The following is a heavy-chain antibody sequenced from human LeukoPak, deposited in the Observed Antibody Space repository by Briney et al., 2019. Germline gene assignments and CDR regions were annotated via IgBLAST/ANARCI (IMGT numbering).Heavy chain of an antibody. Sequence: SETLSLTCALYGGSYSGYYWSWIRQPPRRGLEWIGEINHSGSTNYNPSHQSRVTIAVDTSKNQFSLKLSSVTAADTAVYYCARVVTGYSRSFDYWGQGTLVTVSS. CDR1: GGSYSGYY. V-gene: IGHV4-34*01. CDR3: ARVVTGYSRSFDY. J-gene: IGHJ4*02. D-gene: IGHD6-13*01. CDR2: INHSGST.